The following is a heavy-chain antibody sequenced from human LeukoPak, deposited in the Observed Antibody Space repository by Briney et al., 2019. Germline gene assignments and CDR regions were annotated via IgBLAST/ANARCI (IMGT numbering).Heavy chain of an antibody. D-gene: IGHD3-22*01. CDR2: IYYSGST. J-gene: IGHJ1*01. CDR1: GGSISSSSYY. CDR3: ARPPYYYDSSGYVGRYFQH. V-gene: IGHV4-39*01. Sequence: PSETLSLTCTVSGGSISSSSYYWGWIRQPPGKGLEWIGSIYYSGSTYYNLSLKSRVTISVDTSKNQFSLKLSSVTAADTAVYYCARPPYYYDSSGYVGRYFQHWGQGTLVTVSS.